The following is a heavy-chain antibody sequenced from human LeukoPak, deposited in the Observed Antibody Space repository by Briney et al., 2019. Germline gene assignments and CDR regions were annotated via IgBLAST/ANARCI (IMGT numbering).Heavy chain of an antibody. D-gene: IGHD3-3*01. CDR1: GGSISSYY. V-gene: IGHV4-59*01. Sequence: SETLSLTCTASGGSISSYYWSWIRQPPGKGLEWIGYIYYSGSTNYNPSLKSRVTISVDTSKNQFSLKLSSVTAADTAVYYCARVGDYDFWSGSPALLDYWGQGTLVTVSS. CDR3: ARVGDYDFWSGSPALLDY. CDR2: IYYSGST. J-gene: IGHJ4*02.